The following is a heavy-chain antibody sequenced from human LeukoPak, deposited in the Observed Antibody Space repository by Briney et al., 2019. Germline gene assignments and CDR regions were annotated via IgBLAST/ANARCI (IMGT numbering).Heavy chain of an antibody. D-gene: IGHD3-9*01. J-gene: IGHJ3*02. Sequence: GASVKVSCKASGYTFTSYAMHWVRQAPGQRLEWMGWINAGNGNTEYSQKFQGRVTITRDTSASTAYMELSSLRSEDTAVYYCARILTGYPDDAFDIWGQGTMVTVSS. CDR3: ARILTGYPDDAFDI. CDR1: GYTFTSYA. V-gene: IGHV1-3*01. CDR2: INAGNGNT.